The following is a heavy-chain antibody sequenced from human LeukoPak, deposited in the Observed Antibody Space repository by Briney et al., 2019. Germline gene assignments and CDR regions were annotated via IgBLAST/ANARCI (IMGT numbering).Heavy chain of an antibody. V-gene: IGHV4-61*02. CDR2: IYTSGTT. Sequence: PSQTLSLTCTVSGGSISSGNYYWSWIRQPAGKGPEWIGRIYTSGTTNYNPSLKSRVTISLDTSKNQFSLKLTSVTAADTAVYYCARGPVFSLERGSFDYWGQGTLVTVSS. D-gene: IGHD3-10*01. J-gene: IGHJ4*02. CDR3: ARGPVFSLERGSFDY. CDR1: GGSISSGNYY.